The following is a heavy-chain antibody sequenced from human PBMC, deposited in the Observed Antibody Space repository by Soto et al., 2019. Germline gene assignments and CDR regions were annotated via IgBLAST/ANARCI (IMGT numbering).Heavy chain of an antibody. CDR1: GYSFTSYW. D-gene: IGHD3-10*01. J-gene: IGHJ4*02. CDR3: ARGRGTTMVRGVTGYFDY. CDR2: IYPGDSDT. Sequence: GESLKISCKGSGYSFTSYWIGWVRQMPGKGLEWMGIIYPGDSDTRYSPSFQGQVTISADKSISTAYLQWSSLKASDTAMYYCARGRGTTMVRGVTGYFDYWGQGTLVTVSS. V-gene: IGHV5-51*01.